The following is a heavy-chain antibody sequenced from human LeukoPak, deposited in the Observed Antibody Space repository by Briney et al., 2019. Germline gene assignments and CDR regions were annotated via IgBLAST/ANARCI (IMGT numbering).Heavy chain of an antibody. CDR1: GYTFTSYG. Sequence: ASVKVSCKASGYTFTSYGISWVRQAPGQGLEWMGWISAYNGNTNYAQKLQGRVTMTTDTSTSTAYMELRSLRSDDTAVYYCARDPEDSSGWSIDYYYYMDVWGKGTTVTVSS. V-gene: IGHV1-18*01. CDR3: ARDPEDSSGWSIDYYYYMDV. D-gene: IGHD6-19*01. CDR2: ISAYNGNT. J-gene: IGHJ6*03.